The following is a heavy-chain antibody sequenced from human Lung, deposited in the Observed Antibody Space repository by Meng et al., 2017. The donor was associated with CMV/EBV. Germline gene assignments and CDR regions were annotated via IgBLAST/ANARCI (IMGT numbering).Heavy chain of an antibody. CDR3: ARDSLYEPKYGTDV. V-gene: IGHV4-31*03. CDR1: GGSISSSSYY. D-gene: IGHD5/OR15-5a*01. Sequence: TLSLTCTVSGGSISSSSYYWSWIRQHPGKGPEWIGYVFHTGATYYSPSLNSRLTLSLDTSKNQFSLKLSSVTAADTAVYYCARDSLYEPKYGTDVWGPGXTVTVSS. CDR2: VFHTGAT. J-gene: IGHJ6*02.